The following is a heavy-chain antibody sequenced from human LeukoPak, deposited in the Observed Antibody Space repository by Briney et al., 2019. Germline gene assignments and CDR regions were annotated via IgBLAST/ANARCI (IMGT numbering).Heavy chain of an antibody. CDR1: GFTFSDYY. D-gene: IGHD1-26*01. CDR3: ARAKGPIVGATLDY. Sequence: PGGSLRLSCAASGFTFSDYYMSWIRQAPGKGLEWVSYISSSASAIYYADSVKGRFTISRDNAKNSLYLQMNSLRAEDTALYYCARAKGPIVGATLDYWGQGTLVTVSS. V-gene: IGHV3-11*01. CDR2: ISSSASAI. J-gene: IGHJ4*02.